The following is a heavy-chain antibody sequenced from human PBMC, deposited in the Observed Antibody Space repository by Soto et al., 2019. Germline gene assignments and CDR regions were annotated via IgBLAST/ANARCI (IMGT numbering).Heavy chain of an antibody. CDR3: AKDYGAATAHYYYYYYMDV. CDR1: GLTLSHAW. D-gene: IGHD2-15*01. V-gene: IGHV3-15*07. CDR2: IKTKVEGGTM. Sequence: GGSLRLSCVGSGLTLSHAWMTWVRQAPGKGLEWVGRIKTKVEGGTMDYAAPVKGRFSVSRDNSKNTLYLQMNSLRAEDTAVYYCAKDYGAATAHYYYYYYMDVWGKGTTVTVSS. J-gene: IGHJ6*03.